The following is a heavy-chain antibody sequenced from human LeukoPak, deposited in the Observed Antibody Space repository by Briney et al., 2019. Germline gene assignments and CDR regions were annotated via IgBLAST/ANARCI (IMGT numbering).Heavy chain of an antibody. CDR2: VHLNGRT. CDR3: TTERGFYRPLDY. V-gene: IGHV4-4*02. Sequence: PSETLSLTCGVAAPSMSTTNSWTYVRQPPGGGLEWIGGVHLNGRTHYSPSLESRVTMSVGMSENHISLTLSSVAAADTAVYYSTTERGFYRPLDYSGPGTLVIVSS. J-gene: IGHJ4*02. D-gene: IGHD2/OR15-2a*01. CDR1: APSMSTTNS.